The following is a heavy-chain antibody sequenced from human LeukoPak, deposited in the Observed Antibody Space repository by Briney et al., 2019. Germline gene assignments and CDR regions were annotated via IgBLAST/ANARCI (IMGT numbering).Heavy chain of an antibody. CDR3: AKVSGISHAFDI. Sequence: GGSLRLSCAASGFTFDDYAMHWVRQAPGKGLEWVSGISWNSGSIGYADSVKGRFTISRDNAKNSLYLQMNSLRAEDMALYYCAKVSGISHAFDIWGQGTMVTVSS. V-gene: IGHV3-9*03. D-gene: IGHD4-23*01. CDR1: GFTFDDYA. J-gene: IGHJ3*02. CDR2: ISWNSGSI.